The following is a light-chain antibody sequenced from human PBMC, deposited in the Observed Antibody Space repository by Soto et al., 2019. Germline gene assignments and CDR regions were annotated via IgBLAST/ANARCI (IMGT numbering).Light chain of an antibody. CDR3: TSWTTSNSYV. CDR1: NSDVGGYNY. CDR2: DVS. Sequence: QSALTQPAAVSGSPAQSITISCTETNSDVGGYNYVSWYQQHPGKAPKLMIFDVSNRPSGVSNRFSGSKSGNTASLTISGLQAEDEADYYCTSWTTSNSYVFGTGTKVTVL. J-gene: IGLJ1*01. V-gene: IGLV2-14*01.